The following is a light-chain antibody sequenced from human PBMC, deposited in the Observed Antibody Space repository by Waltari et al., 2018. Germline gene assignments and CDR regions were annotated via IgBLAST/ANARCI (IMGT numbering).Light chain of an antibody. CDR2: GAS. V-gene: IGKV3-15*01. Sequence: EIVMTQSPATLSVSPGERATLSCRASQSVKNNLVWYQQKPGQAPRLLIYGASTRVTGIPARFSGSGSGTEFTLTISSLQAEDVAVYYCQQYYTTPHTFGPGTQVDVK. CDR1: QSVKNN. J-gene: IGKJ3*01. CDR3: QQYYTTPHT.